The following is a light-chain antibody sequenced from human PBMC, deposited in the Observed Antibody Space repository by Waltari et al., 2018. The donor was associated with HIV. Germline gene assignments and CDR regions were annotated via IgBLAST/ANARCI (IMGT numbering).Light chain of an antibody. CDR2: CDI. J-gene: IGLJ2*01. V-gene: IGLV1-40*01. CDR3: QSYDSSRRASV. Sequence: QSALPQPPSVSGAPRQRVTIPCTRTRSYIGAGYSAPCYQHLPAATPKHLVYCDINRPSGVAARFSGAKSGTSASLVITGLQAEDEADYYCQSYDSSRRASVFGGGTKLTVL. CDR1: RSYIGAGYS.